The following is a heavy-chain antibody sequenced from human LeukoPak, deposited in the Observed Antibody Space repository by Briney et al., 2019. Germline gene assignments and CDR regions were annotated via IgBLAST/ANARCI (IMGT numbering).Heavy chain of an antibody. CDR2: IKGDGSYT. Sequence: GGSLRPSCATSGFTSSRYWMEWVRQAPGKGLEWVSRIKGDGSYTTYADSVKGRFTISRDNAENTLYLQMNSLRAEDTAVYYCSYNHFDYWGQGTLVTVSS. V-gene: IGHV3-74*03. CDR1: GFTSSRYW. CDR3: SYNHFDY. J-gene: IGHJ4*02. D-gene: IGHD1-14*01.